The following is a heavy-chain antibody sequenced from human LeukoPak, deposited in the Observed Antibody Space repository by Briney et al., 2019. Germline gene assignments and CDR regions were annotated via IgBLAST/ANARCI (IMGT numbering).Heavy chain of an antibody. V-gene: IGHV3-30-3*01. J-gene: IGHJ4*02. CDR1: GFTFRNYV. D-gene: IGHD3-10*01. CDR3: AREGYYGSGSPPSLYFDY. Sequence: GGSLGLSCAASGFTFRNYVIHWVRQAPGKGLEWVAVTSSDLNVKLYADSVKGRLTISRDNSRSTLYLQMNSLRPEDTAIYYCAREGYYGSGSPPSLYFDYWGQGTLVTVSS. CDR2: TSSDLNVK.